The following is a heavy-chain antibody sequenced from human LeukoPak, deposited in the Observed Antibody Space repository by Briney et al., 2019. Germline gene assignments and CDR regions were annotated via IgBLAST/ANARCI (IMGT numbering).Heavy chain of an antibody. Sequence: SETLSLTCTVSGGSISSYYWSWIRQPPGKGLEWIGYIYYSESTNYNPSLKSRVTISVDTSKNQFSLKLSSVTAADTAVYYCARYSYSSSWYGEGGSIDCWGQGTLVTVSS. CDR1: GGSISSYY. CDR2: IYYSEST. CDR3: ARYSYSSSWYGEGGSIDC. J-gene: IGHJ4*02. V-gene: IGHV4-59*08. D-gene: IGHD6-13*01.